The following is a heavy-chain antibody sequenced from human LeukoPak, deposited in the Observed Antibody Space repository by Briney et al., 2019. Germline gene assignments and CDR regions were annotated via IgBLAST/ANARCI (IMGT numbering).Heavy chain of an antibody. D-gene: IGHD1-26*01. CDR3: AKDSRRELLFEGGY. CDR2: ISWNSGSI. V-gene: IGHV3-9*01. CDR1: GFTFDDYA. Sequence: GGSLRLSCAASGFTFDDYAMHWVRQAPGKGLEWVSGISWNSGSIGYADSVKGRFTISRDNAKNSLYLQMNSLRAEDTALYYCAKDSRRELLFEGGYWGQGTLVTVSS. J-gene: IGHJ4*02.